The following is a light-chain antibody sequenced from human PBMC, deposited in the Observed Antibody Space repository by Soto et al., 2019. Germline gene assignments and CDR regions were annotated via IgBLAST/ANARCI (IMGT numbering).Light chain of an antibody. V-gene: IGKV2-30*01. J-gene: IGKJ4*01. CDR3: MQGTNLPRT. Sequence: DVVMTQSPLSLPVTLGQPASISCRSSQSLVYTDGNTYLNWFNHSQGQTPRRLLYQVSNRDSGVPDRFSGDGSGTDFTLKIDRVEAEDVVIYYCMQGTNLPRTIGGGTTVEIK. CDR2: QVS. CDR1: QSLVYTDGNTY.